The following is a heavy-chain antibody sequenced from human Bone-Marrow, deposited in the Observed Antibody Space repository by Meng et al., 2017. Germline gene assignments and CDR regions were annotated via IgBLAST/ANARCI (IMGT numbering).Heavy chain of an antibody. D-gene: IGHD5-18*01. J-gene: IGHJ6*02. CDR1: GFTFSDYY. Sequence: GESLKISCAASGFTFSDYYMSWIRQAPGKGLEWVSYISSSGSTIYYADSVKGRFTISRDNAKNSLYLQMNSLRAEDTAVYYCAREPEVDTAMVRYYYYGMDVWGQGTTVTVSS. CDR3: AREPEVDTAMVRYYYYGMDV. CDR2: ISSSGSTI. V-gene: IGHV3-11*04.